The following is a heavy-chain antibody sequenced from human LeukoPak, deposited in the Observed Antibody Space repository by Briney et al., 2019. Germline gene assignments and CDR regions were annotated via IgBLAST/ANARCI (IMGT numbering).Heavy chain of an antibody. J-gene: IGHJ6*03. D-gene: IGHD5-18*01. CDR2: IRYDGSNK. CDR1: GFTFSSYG. V-gene: IGHV3-30*02. CDR3: AKASRFGYSYGPREYFYYMDV. Sequence: GGSLRLSCAASGFTFSSYGMHWVRQAPGKGLEWVAFIRYDGSNKYYADSVKGRFTISRDNSKNTLYLQMNTLRAEDTAVYYCAKASRFGYSYGPREYFYYMDVWGKGTTVTISS.